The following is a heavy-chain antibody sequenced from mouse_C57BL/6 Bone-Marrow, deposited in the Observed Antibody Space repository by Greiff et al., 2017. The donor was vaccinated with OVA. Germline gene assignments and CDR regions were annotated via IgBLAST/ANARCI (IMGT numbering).Heavy chain of an antibody. Sequence: EVKLMESGGGLVKPGGSLKLSCAASGFTFSDYGMHWVRQAPEKGLEWVAYISSGSSTIYYADTVKGRFTISRDNAKNTPFLQMTSLRSEDTAMYYCARPTAQATIAYWGKGTLVTVSA. V-gene: IGHV5-17*01. CDR3: ARPTAQATIAY. CDR2: ISSGSSTI. D-gene: IGHD3-2*02. J-gene: IGHJ3*01. CDR1: GFTFSDYG.